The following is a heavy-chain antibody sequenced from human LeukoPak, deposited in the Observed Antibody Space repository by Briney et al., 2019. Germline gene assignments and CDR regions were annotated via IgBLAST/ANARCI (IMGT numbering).Heavy chain of an antibody. CDR2: INSDGSWT. V-gene: IGHV3-74*01. CDR1: GYDW. J-gene: IGHJ4*02. Sequence: PGGSLRLSCAASGYDWMHWVRQAPGKGLVWVSHINSDGSWTSYADSVKGRFTISKDNAKNTVYLQMNSLRAEDTAVYYCVSFYETYWGRGTLVTVSS. CDR3: VSFYETY. D-gene: IGHD2/OR15-2a*01.